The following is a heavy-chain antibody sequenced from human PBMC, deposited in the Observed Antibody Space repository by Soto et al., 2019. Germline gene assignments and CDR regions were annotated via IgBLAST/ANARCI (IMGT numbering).Heavy chain of an antibody. Sequence: ASVQVSCKASRYTFTSYAQHWVRQAPGQRLEWMGWINAGNGNTKYSQKFQGRVTITRDTSASAAYMELSSLRSEDTAVYYCARRIAAAVPRYFDLWGRGTLVTVSS. CDR3: ARRIAAAVPRYFDL. D-gene: IGHD6-13*01. V-gene: IGHV1-3*01. CDR1: RYTFTSYA. J-gene: IGHJ2*01. CDR2: INAGNGNT.